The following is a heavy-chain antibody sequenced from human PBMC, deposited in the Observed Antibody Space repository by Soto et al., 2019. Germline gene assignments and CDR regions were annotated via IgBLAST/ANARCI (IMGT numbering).Heavy chain of an antibody. Sequence: SETLSLTCAVSGGSISSGGYSWSWIRQPPGKGLEWIGYIYHSGSTYYNPSLKSRVTISVDRSKNQFSLKLSSVTAADTAVYYCARGGYCSGGSCGRSRHTNWFDPWGQGTLVTVSS. J-gene: IGHJ5*02. V-gene: IGHV4-30-2*01. CDR1: GGSISSGGYS. CDR3: ARGGYCSGGSCGRSRHTNWFDP. CDR2: IYHSGST. D-gene: IGHD2-15*01.